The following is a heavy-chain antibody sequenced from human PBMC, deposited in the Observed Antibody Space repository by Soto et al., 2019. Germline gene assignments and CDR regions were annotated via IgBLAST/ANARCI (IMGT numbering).Heavy chain of an antibody. CDR2: MSGSGGTT. Sequence: EVQLLESGGGFVQPGGSLGLSCAASGFPFSTYAMTWVRQAPGKGLEWVSLMSGSGGTTYYPDSVKGRFTISRDNSRDTLYLQMNSLRAEDTAVYYCAKVHGSGTYNNFPDYWGQGTLVTVSS. V-gene: IGHV3-23*01. D-gene: IGHD3-10*01. CDR1: GFPFSTYA. J-gene: IGHJ4*02. CDR3: AKVHGSGTYNNFPDY.